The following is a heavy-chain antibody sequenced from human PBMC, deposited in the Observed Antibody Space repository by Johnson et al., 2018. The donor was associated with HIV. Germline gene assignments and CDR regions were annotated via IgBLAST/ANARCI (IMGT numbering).Heavy chain of an antibody. D-gene: IGHD1-26*01. CDR2: ISYDGSNK. CDR3: AKEPAVGYSGSFSGAFDI. Sequence: QMLLVESGGGVVQPGGSLRLSCAASGFTFSSYGMHWVRRTPGKGLEWVAVISYDGSNKYYADSVKGRFTISRDNSKNTLHLQMNSLRAEDTAVYYCAKEPAVGYSGSFSGAFDIWGQGTLVTVSS. CDR1: GFTFSSYG. V-gene: IGHV3-30*19. J-gene: IGHJ3*02.